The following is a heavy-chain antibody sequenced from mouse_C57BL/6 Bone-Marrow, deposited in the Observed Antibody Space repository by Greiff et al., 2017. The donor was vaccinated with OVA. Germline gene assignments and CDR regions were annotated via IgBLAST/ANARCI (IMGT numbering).Heavy chain of an antibody. CDR2: INPNNGGT. CDR3: AREGYYSNYGPPWFAY. J-gene: IGHJ3*01. Sequence: VQLKQSGPELVKPGASVKMSCKASGYTFTDYNMHWVKQSHGKSLEWIGYINPNNGGTSYNQKFKGKATLTVNKSSSTAYMELRSLTSEDSAVYYCAREGYYSNYGPPWFAYWGQGTLVTVSA. D-gene: IGHD2-5*01. V-gene: IGHV1-22*01. CDR1: GYTFTDYN.